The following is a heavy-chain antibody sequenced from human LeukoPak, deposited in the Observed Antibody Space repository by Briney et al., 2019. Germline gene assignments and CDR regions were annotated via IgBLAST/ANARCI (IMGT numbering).Heavy chain of an antibody. Sequence: GGSLRLSCVVSGFSFSDHYMTWIRQAPGKGLEYISYLSNSGSDIFHADSVKGRFSISRDNSKNTLYLQMNSLRAEDTAVYYCASEVTGRNAGWFDPWGQGTLVTVSS. D-gene: IGHD3-10*01. CDR3: ASEVTGRNAGWFDP. V-gene: IGHV3-11*01. CDR2: LSNSGSDI. J-gene: IGHJ5*02. CDR1: GFSFSDHY.